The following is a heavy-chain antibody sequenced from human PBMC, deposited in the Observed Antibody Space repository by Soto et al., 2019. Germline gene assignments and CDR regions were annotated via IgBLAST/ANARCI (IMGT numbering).Heavy chain of an antibody. J-gene: IGHJ6*02. CDR1: GDTFTGYY. D-gene: IGHD3-3*01. CDR2: INPNSGGT. V-gene: IGHV1-2*02. CDR3: ARSRRITIFGVVTPQYYYYGMDV. Sequence: ASVKVCCKASGDTFTGYYMHWVRQAPGQGLEWMGWINPNSGGTNYAQKLQGRVTMTTDTSTSTAYMELRSLRSDDTAVYYCARSRRITIFGVVTPQYYYYGMDVWGQGTTVTVSS.